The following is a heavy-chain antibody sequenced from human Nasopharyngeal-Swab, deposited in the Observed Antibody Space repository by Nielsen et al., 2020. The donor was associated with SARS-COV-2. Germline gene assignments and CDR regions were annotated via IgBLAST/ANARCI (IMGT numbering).Heavy chain of an antibody. CDR2: INPNSGGT. Sequence: ASVKVSCKASGYTFTGYYMHWVRQAPGQGLEWMGWINPNSGGTNYAQKFQGRVTMTRDTSISTAYMELSRLRSDDTAVYYCASQYSSSWFVYGSSAYYGMDVWGQGTTVTVSS. J-gene: IGHJ6*02. V-gene: IGHV1-2*02. D-gene: IGHD6-13*01. CDR1: GYTFTGYY. CDR3: ASQYSSSWFVYGSSAYYGMDV.